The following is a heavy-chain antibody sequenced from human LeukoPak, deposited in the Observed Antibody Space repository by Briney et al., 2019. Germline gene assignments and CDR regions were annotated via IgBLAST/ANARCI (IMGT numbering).Heavy chain of an antibody. CDR3: ASENYYDSSGRDY. J-gene: IGHJ4*02. V-gene: IGHV3-66*01. Sequence: GGSLRLSCAASGFTVSSNYMSWVRQAPGKGLEWVSVIYSGGSTYYADSVKGRFTISRDNSKNTLYLQMNSLRAEDTAVYYCASENYYDSSGRDYWGQGTLVTVSS. CDR2: IYSGGST. D-gene: IGHD3-22*01. CDR1: GFTVSSNY.